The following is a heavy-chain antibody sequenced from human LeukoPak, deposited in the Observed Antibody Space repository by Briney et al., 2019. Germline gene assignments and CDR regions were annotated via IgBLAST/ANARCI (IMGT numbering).Heavy chain of an antibody. CDR3: ASNSGWLPWAFDI. CDR2: ISSSSSYI. J-gene: IGHJ3*02. V-gene: IGHV3-21*01. CDR1: GFTFSSYS. D-gene: IGHD6-19*01. Sequence: PGGSLRLSCAASGFTFSSYSMNWVRQAPGKGLEWVSSISSSSSYIYYADSVKGRFTISRDNAKNSLYLQMNSLRAEDTAVYYCASNSGWLPWAFDIWGQGTMVTVSS.